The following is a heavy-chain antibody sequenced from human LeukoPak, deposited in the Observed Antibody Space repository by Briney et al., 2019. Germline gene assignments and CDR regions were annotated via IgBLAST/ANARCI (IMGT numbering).Heavy chain of an antibody. J-gene: IGHJ4*02. CDR2: IKQDGSEK. CDR3: VRNGDYVRY. Sequence: PGGSLRLSCEASGFTFSSYWMNWVRQAPGKGLEWVANIKQDGSEKYYVDSVKGRFTISRDNAKNSLYLQMNSLRAEDTAVYYCVRNGDYVRYWGQGTLVTVSS. V-gene: IGHV3-7*01. D-gene: IGHD4-17*01. CDR1: GFTFSSYW.